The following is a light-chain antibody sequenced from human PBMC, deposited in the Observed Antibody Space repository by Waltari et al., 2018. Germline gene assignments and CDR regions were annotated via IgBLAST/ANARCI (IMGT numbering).Light chain of an antibody. J-gene: IGLJ1*01. CDR2: YDN. CDR1: NIDSKS. Sequence: SYVLTPPPPVSVAPGETARITCGGNNIDSKSVPWYRQRPGQAPVVVISYDNDRAAGIPGRFSGSNSGNTATLTISRVEAGDEADYYCQVWDANTDPGVFGTGTEVTVL. CDR3: QVWDANTDPGV. V-gene: IGLV3-21*01.